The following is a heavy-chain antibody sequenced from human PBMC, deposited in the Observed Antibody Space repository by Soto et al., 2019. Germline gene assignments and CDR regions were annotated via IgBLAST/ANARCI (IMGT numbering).Heavy chain of an antibody. CDR1: GGSISSYY. J-gene: IGHJ4*02. Sequence: SETLSLTCTVSGGSISSYYWSWIRQPPGKGLEWIGYIYYSGSTNYNPSLKSRVTISVDTSKNQFSLKLSSVTAADTAVYYCARHIFIARSFDYWGQGTLVTVSS. CDR2: IYYSGST. CDR3: ARHIFIARSFDY. V-gene: IGHV4-59*08. D-gene: IGHD3-16*02.